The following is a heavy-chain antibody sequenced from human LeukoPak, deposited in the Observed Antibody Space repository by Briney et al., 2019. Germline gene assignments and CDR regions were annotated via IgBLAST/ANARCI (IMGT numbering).Heavy chain of an antibody. D-gene: IGHD6-13*01. V-gene: IGHV3-33*01. CDR2: IWYDGSNK. CDR1: GFTFSSYG. CDR3: ARGAGQQLGTFDY. Sequence: GGSLRLFCAASGFTFSSYGMHCVRQAPGKGLEWVAVIWYDGSNKYYADSVKGRFTISRDNSKNTLYLQMNSLRAEDTAVYYCARGAGQQLGTFDYWGQGTLVTVSS. J-gene: IGHJ4*02.